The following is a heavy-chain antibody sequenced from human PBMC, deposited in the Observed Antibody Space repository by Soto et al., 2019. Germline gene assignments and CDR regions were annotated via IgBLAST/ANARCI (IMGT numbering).Heavy chain of an antibody. CDR1: GGTFSRYP. CDR3: ARPRTVAATKGYDY. J-gene: IGHJ4*02. Sequence: ASLKVSCKASGGTFSRYPIAWVRQAPGHGLEWMGQIIPIFGTISHAQNFQGRITITADESTGTAYMELSSLRSDDTAVYYCARPRTVAATKGYDYWGQGTLVTVSS. D-gene: IGHD4-4*01. V-gene: IGHV1-69*13. CDR2: IIPIFGTI.